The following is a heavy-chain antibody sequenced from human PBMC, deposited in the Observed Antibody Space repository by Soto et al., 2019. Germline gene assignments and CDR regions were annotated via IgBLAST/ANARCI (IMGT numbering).Heavy chain of an antibody. CDR1: GGSISSGGYY. Sequence: QVQLQKSGPGLVKPSQTLSLTCTVSGGSISSGGYYWSWIRQHPGKGLEWIGYIYYSGSTYYNPSLKSRVTISVDTSKNQFSLKLSSVTAADTSVYYCARVSDCSSTSCYHFGMDVWGQGTTVTVSS. D-gene: IGHD2-2*01. V-gene: IGHV4-31*03. J-gene: IGHJ6*02. CDR2: IYYSGST. CDR3: ARVSDCSSTSCYHFGMDV.